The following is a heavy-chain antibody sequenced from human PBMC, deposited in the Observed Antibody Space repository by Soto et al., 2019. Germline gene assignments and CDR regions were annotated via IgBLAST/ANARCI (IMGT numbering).Heavy chain of an antibody. CDR3: ARGTIVARQHLAY. CDR2: ISIRGGDE. V-gene: IGHV3-30*03. CDR1: GFTFSSYA. D-gene: IGHD6-6*01. J-gene: IGHJ4*02. Sequence: QVQLVESGGGVVQPGKSLRLSCAASGFTFSSYAMHWARQAPGKGLEWVTVISIRGGDEYYAESVRGRFTISRDDSKNTLYLQMDSLRVEATAVYYCARGTIVARQHLAYWGQGTLVTVSS.